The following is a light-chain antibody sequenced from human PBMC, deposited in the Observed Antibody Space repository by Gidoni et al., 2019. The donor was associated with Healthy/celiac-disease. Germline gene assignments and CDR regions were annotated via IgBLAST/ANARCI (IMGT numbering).Light chain of an antibody. CDR3: QQYNNWRGT. J-gene: IGKJ1*01. CDR2: GAS. Sequence: EIVLTQSPATLSVSPGERATLSCRASQSVSSNLAWYQQQPGQAPRLLIYGASTRATGSPARCSGSGSGTEFTLTISSLQSEDVAVYYCQQYNNWRGTFGQGTKVEIK. CDR1: QSVSSN. V-gene: IGKV3-15*01.